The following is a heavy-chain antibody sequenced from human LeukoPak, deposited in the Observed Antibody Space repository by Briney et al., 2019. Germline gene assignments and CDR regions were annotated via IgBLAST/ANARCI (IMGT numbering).Heavy chain of an antibody. D-gene: IGHD5-24*01. CDR1: GFTFSSYT. CDR3: AKDFHARWLQFVGAFDI. V-gene: IGHV3-23*01. CDR2: ISGSGGST. J-gene: IGHJ3*02. Sequence: AGGSLRLSCAASGFTFSSYTMNWVRQAPGKGLEWVSAISGSGGSTYYADSVKGRFTISRDNSKNTLYLQMNSLRAEDTAVYYCAKDFHARWLQFVGAFDIWGQGTMVTVSS.